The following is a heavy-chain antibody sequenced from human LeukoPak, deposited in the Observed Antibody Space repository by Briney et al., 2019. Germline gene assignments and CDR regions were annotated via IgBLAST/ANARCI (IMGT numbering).Heavy chain of an antibody. CDR3: ARGADSSGYYPSWYFDL. J-gene: IGHJ2*01. Sequence: PSETLSLTCTASGGSISSYYWSWIRQPPGKGLEWIGYIYYSGSTNYNPSLKSRVTISVDTSKNQFSLKLSSVTAADTAVYYCARGADSSGYYPSWYFDLWGRGTLVTVSS. D-gene: IGHD3-22*01. CDR1: GGSISSYY. V-gene: IGHV4-59*01. CDR2: IYYSGST.